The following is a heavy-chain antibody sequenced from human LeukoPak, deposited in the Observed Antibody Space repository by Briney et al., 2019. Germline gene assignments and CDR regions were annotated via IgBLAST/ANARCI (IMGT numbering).Heavy chain of an antibody. V-gene: IGHV4-4*02. CDR3: ATLVSTRYYFDY. D-gene: IGHD5/OR15-5a*01. CDR2: IYHSGST. Sequence: PSETLSLTCAVSGGSISSSNWWSWVRQPPGKGLEWIGEIYHSGSTNYNPSLKSRVTISIDTSKNQFSLRLTSVTAADTAVYFCATLVSTRYYFDYWGQGTLVTVSS. J-gene: IGHJ4*02. CDR1: GGSISSSNW.